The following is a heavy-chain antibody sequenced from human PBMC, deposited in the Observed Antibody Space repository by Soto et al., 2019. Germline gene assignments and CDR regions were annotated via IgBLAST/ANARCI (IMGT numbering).Heavy chain of an antibody. Sequence: EVQLVESGGGLVKPGGSLTLSCAASGFAFRSYNMNWVRQAPGKGLEWVASISSGSSNIYYADSVKGRFTISRDNAKNSLFLQMDSLRAEDSAVYYCASATVVAATFAFWGQGTLVTVSP. J-gene: IGHJ4*02. V-gene: IGHV3-21*01. CDR1: GFAFRSYN. CDR3: ASATVVAATFAF. CDR2: ISSGSSNI. D-gene: IGHD2-15*01.